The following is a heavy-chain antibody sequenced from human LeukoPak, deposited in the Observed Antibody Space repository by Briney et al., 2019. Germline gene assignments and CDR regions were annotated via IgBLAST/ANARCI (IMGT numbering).Heavy chain of an antibody. CDR3: ARSLGSFDY. V-gene: IGHV4-38-2*01. J-gene: IGHJ4*02. D-gene: IGHD7-27*01. CDR1: GYSISSGYY. Sequence: SETLSLTCAVSGYSISSGYYWGWIRQPPGKGPEWIGSIYHSGSTCYNPSLKSRVTISVDTSKNQFSLKLSSVTAADTAVYYCARSLGSFDYWGQGTLVTVSS. CDR2: IYHSGST.